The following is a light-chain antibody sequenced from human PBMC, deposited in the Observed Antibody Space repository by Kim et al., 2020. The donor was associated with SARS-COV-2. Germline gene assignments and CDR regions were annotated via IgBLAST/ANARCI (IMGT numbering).Light chain of an antibody. J-gene: IGLJ3*02. CDR3: QSYDSDSQGV. CDR2: DDN. Sequence: KTMTTSCTRSSGSIANSHVHWYQQRPGSSPTTVVYDDNQRPSGVPDRFSASIDSSSNSAALTISGLKTEDEADYYCQSYDSDSQGVFGGGTQLTVL. V-gene: IGLV6-57*01. CDR1: SGSIANSH.